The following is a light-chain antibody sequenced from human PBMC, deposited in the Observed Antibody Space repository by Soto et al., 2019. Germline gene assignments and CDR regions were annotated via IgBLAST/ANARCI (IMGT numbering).Light chain of an antibody. CDR2: DAS. CDR3: QKFSSYPLT. V-gene: IGKV3-20*01. CDR1: QTVRNNY. Sequence: EIVRTQSPATLSVSPGERATLSGRASQTVRNNYLAWYQQKPGQAHKLLIYDASSRATGIPDRFSGGGSGTDFILNIRRMENEDLAVYYCQKFSSYPLTVGRGTKGDTK. J-gene: IGKJ4*01.